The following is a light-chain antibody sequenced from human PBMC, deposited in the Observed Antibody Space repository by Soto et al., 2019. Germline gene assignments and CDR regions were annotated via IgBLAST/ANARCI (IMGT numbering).Light chain of an antibody. V-gene: IGLV6-57*03. CDR2: EDD. CDR1: SGSIDNNY. CDR3: QSYDTTVV. J-gene: IGLJ2*01. Sequence: NFMLTQPHSVSESPGETVTISCTRSSGSIDNNYVQWYQQRPASAPTIVIYEDDQRPSGVPDRFSGSTDSSSNSASLTISGLKTEDEDDNSCQSYDTTVVFGGGTKVTVL.